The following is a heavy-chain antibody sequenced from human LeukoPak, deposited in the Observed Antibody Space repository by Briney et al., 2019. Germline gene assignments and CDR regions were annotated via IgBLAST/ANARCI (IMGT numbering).Heavy chain of an antibody. CDR2: MNPNSGNT. D-gene: IGHD4-17*01. Sequence: ASVKVSCKASGYTFTSYDINWVRQATGQGLEWLGWMNPNSGNTGYAQKFQGRVTITRNTSISTAYMELSSLRSEDTTVYYCARGYARGYFDYWGQGTLVTVSS. J-gene: IGHJ4*02. V-gene: IGHV1-8*03. CDR1: GYTFTSYD. CDR3: ARGYARGYFDY.